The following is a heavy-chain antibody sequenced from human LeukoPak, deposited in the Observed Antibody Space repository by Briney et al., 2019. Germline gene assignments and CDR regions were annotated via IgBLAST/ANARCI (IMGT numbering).Heavy chain of an antibody. D-gene: IGHD5-24*01. J-gene: IGHJ5*02. CDR1: GGSINNYY. CDR3: AKGGGDGYFSLA. V-gene: IGHV4-59*01. Sequence: PSETLSLTCTVSGGSINNYYWNRIRRPPGKGLEWIGYLHYSGSTDYNPSLKSRVTISVDGSENQFSLRLSSVTAADTAVYYCAKGGGDGYFSLAWGQGILVTVSS. CDR2: LHYSGST.